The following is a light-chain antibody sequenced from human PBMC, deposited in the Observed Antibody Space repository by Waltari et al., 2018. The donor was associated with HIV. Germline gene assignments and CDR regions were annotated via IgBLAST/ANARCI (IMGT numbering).Light chain of an antibody. J-gene: IGKJ4*01. CDR3: QQSDVLPLT. CDR1: QDISNF. CDR2: DAS. V-gene: IGKV1-33*01. Sequence: DVQMTQSPSSLSASVGDRVTITCRASQDISNFLNWYQQRPGKAPKLLIYDASNLKTGVPSRFTGGGSGTHFTFTIRSLQPEDFATYYCQQSDVLPLTFGGGTKVEI.